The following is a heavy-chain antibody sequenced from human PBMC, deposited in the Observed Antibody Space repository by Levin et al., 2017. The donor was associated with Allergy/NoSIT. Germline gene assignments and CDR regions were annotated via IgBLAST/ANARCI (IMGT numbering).Heavy chain of an antibody. V-gene: IGHV4-59*01. CDR1: GGSISSYY. CDR3: ARDNRRIPPLAMAAYYGMDV. Sequence: SQTLSLTCTVSGGSISSYYWSWIRQPPGKGLEWIGYIYYSGTTNYNPSLKSRVTISVDTSKKQFSLKLSSVTAAETAVYYCARDNRRIPPLAMAAYYGMDVWGQGTTVTVSS. D-gene: IGHD5-24*01. CDR2: IYYSGTT. J-gene: IGHJ6*02.